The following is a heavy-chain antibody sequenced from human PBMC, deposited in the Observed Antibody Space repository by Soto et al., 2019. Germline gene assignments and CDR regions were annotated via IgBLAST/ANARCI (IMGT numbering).Heavy chain of an antibody. CDR3: ARIWSGYSTFDY. Sequence: QLQLQESGPGLVKPSETLSLTCTVSGGSISSSSYYWGWIRQPPGKGLEWIGSIYYSGSTYYNPSLKSRVTISVDTSKNQFSLKLSSVTAADTAVYCCARIWSGYSTFDYWGQGTLVTVSS. CDR1: GGSISSSSYY. D-gene: IGHD3-3*01. CDR2: IYYSGST. J-gene: IGHJ4*02. V-gene: IGHV4-39*01.